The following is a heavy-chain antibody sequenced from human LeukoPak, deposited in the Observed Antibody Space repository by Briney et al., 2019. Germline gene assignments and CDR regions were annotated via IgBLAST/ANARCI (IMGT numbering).Heavy chain of an antibody. J-gene: IGHJ4*02. Sequence: TGGSLRLSCSASGFTFSSYGMHWVRQAPGRGLEWVAAIWYDGINKYYADSVKGRFTISRDTSKSTLYLQMTSLRAEDTAVYYCARDAPAFGFYSSSLGYWGQGTLVTVSS. D-gene: IGHD6-6*01. CDR1: GFTFSSYG. CDR3: ARDAPAFGFYSSSLGY. CDR2: IWYDGINK. V-gene: IGHV3-33*01.